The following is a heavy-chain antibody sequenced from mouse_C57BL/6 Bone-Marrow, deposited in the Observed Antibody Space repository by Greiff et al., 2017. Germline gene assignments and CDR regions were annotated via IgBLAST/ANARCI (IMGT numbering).Heavy chain of an antibody. D-gene: IGHD1-1*01. Sequence: EVKVVESGGGLVQPGGSLKLSCAASGFTFSDYGMAWVRQAPRKGPEWVAFISNLADSIYYADTVTGRFTISRENAKNTLYLEMSSLRSEDTAMYYCARHPKLRAMDYWGQGTSVTVSS. J-gene: IGHJ4*01. V-gene: IGHV5-15*01. CDR1: GFTFSDYG. CDR3: ARHPKLRAMDY. CDR2: ISNLADSI.